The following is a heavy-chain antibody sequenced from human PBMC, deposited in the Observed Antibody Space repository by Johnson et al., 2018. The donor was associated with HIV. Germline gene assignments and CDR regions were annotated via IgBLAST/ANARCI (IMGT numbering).Heavy chain of an antibody. CDR2: ISYHGSNT. Sequence: QVQLVESGGGVVQPGRSLRLSCAASGFTFSSYAMHWVRQAPGKGLEWVAVISYHGSNTYYADSMRGRFTISRDNSKNTLYLQMNSLRVEDTAVYYCARLEDRGRGAFDIWGQGTMVTVSS. CDR3: ARLEDRGRGAFDI. D-gene: IGHD1-14*01. J-gene: IGHJ3*02. CDR1: GFTFSSYA. V-gene: IGHV3-30*04.